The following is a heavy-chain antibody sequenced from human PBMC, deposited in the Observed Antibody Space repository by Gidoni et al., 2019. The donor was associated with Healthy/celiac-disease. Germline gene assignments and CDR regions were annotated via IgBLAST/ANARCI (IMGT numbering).Heavy chain of an antibody. CDR3: ARPINTGIQLWLPPGY. Sequence: QVQLVESGGGVVQPGRSLRLSCAAPGFTFSSYGMPWVRQAPGKGLEWVAVIWYDGSNKYYADSVKGRFTISRDNSKNTLYLQMNSLRAEDTAVYYCARPINTGIQLWLPPGYWGQGTLVTVSS. CDR2: IWYDGSNK. V-gene: IGHV3-33*01. J-gene: IGHJ4*02. CDR1: GFTFSSYG. D-gene: IGHD5-18*01.